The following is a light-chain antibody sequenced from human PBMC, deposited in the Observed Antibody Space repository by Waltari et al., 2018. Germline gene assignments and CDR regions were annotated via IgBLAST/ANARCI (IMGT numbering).Light chain of an antibody. CDR3: QQYYSTPPT. CDR1: QSVLYSSNNRNF. Sequence: DIVMTQSPDSLAVSLGERATINCKSSQSVLYSSNNRNFLAWYQKKPGQPPKLLISWAFTRESGVPDRFGGSGSGTDFTLIIGSLQAEDGAVYYCQQYYSTPPTFGQGTRLEIK. J-gene: IGKJ5*01. V-gene: IGKV4-1*01. CDR2: WAF.